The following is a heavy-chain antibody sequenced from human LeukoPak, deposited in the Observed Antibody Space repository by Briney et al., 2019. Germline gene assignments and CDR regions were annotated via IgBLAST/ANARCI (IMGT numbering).Heavy chain of an antibody. CDR3: AKVSLRFLEWLFYYYYYGMDV. V-gene: IGHV3-30*18. Sequence: GGSLRLSCAASGFTFSSYGVHWVRQAPGKGLEWVAVISYDGSNKYYADSVKGRFTISRDNSKNTLYLQMNSLRAEDTAVYYCAKVSLRFLEWLFYYYYYGMDVWGQGTTVTVSS. D-gene: IGHD3-3*01. J-gene: IGHJ6*02. CDR1: GFTFSSYG. CDR2: ISYDGSNK.